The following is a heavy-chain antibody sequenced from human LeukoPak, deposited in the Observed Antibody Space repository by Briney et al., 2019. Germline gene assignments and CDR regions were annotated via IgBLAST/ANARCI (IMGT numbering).Heavy chain of an antibody. V-gene: IGHV4-4*07. CDR3: ARVQSADYDRAFDI. D-gene: IGHD3-10*02. CDR2: IYTSGST. Sequence: SETLSLTCTVSGGSLSSYYWSWVRQPAGKGLEWIGRIYTSGSTNYNPSLRSRVTMSVDTSKNQFSLELSSVTAADTAVYYCARVQSADYDRAFDIWGQGTMVTVSS. J-gene: IGHJ3*02. CDR1: GGSLSSYY.